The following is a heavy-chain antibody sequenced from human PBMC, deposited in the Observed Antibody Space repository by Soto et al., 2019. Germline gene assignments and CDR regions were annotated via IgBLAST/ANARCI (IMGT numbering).Heavy chain of an antibody. J-gene: IGHJ5*02. V-gene: IGHV1-46*01. CDR3: ARGREYSFGYNWFDP. CDR1: GYPFTSYH. CDR2: INPTEGRT. D-gene: IGHD5-12*01. Sequence: QVQLVQSGAEVRKPGASLKLSCQTSGYPFTSYHMHWVRQAPGQGLEWMGVINPTEGRTRYSQRFQGRVTITRDTSTSTVYMELSSLRSEDTATYFCARGREYSFGYNWFDPWGQGTLVTVSS.